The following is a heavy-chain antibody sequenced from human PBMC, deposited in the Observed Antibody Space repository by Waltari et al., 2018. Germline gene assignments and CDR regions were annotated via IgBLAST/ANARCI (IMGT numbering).Heavy chain of an antibody. J-gene: IGHJ4*02. CDR2: INPSGGST. Sequence: QVQLVQSGAEVKKPGASVKVSCKASGYTFTSYYMHWVRQAPGQGLEWMGIINPSGGSTSYAQKFQGRVTMTRDTSTSTVYMELSSLRSEDTAVYYCARDGDYYGSGSPYYFDYWGQGTLVTVSS. D-gene: IGHD3-10*01. CDR3: ARDGDYYGSGSPYYFDY. CDR1: GYTFTSYY. V-gene: IGHV1-46*01.